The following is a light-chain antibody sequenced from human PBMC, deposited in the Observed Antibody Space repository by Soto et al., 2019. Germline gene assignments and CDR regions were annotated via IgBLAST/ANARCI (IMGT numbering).Light chain of an antibody. CDR2: AAS. V-gene: IGKV1-39*01. Sequence: DIQMTQSPSSLSASVGDRVTITCRASESISRHLNWYQQKPGKAPNLLSYAASSLQNGVPSRFSGGVSGTDFTLTISNLQPEDFSTYSSQLSYSTLSITFGQGTRLEIK. CDR1: ESISRH. CDR3: QLSYSTLSIT. J-gene: IGKJ5*01.